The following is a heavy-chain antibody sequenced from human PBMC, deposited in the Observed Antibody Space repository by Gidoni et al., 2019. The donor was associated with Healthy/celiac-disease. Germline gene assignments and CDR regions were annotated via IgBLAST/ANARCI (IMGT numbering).Heavy chain of an antibody. Sequence: EVQLVESGGGLVPPGRSLRLSFAASGFTFDDYAMHWVRQAPGKGLEWVSGISWNSGSIGYADSVKGRFTISRDNAKNSLYLQMNSLRAEDTALYYCAKGVRRYSSSWYDYWGQGTLVTVSS. J-gene: IGHJ4*02. D-gene: IGHD6-13*01. V-gene: IGHV3-9*01. CDR1: GFTFDDYA. CDR2: ISWNSGSI. CDR3: AKGVRRYSSSWYDY.